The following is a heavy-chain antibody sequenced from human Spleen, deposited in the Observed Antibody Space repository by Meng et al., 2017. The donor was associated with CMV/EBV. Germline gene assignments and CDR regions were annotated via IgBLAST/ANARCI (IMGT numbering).Heavy chain of an antibody. CDR1: GFTFSNYW. CDR2: INQEGSEK. CDR3: ARDLDYGGNRAMGVFDI. J-gene: IGHJ3*02. V-gene: IGHV3-7*01. D-gene: IGHD4-23*01. Sequence: GESLKISCAASGFTFSNYWMSWVCQAPGKGLEWVANINQEGSEKYYVDSVKGRFTISRDSAKNSLCLQMNSLRAEDTAVYYCARDLDYGGNRAMGVFDIWGQGTMVTVSS.